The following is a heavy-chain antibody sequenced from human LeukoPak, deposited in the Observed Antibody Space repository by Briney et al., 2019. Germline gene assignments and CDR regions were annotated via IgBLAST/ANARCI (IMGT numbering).Heavy chain of an antibody. J-gene: IGHJ5*02. CDR3: ARGGTPGWFDP. D-gene: IGHD1-1*01. V-gene: IGHV4-30-2*01. Sequence: SETLSLTCTVSGGSIYNGGYSWSWIRQPPGKGLEWIGYIYYRGSTYSNPSLKSRVTISVDRSKDQFSLNLSSVTAADTAVYYCARGGTPGWFDPWGQGTLVTVSS. CDR1: GGSIYNGGYS. CDR2: IYYRGST.